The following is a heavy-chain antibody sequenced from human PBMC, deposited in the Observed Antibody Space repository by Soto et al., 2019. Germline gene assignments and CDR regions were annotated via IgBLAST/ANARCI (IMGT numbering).Heavy chain of an antibody. J-gene: IGHJ6*02. D-gene: IGHD2-15*01. Sequence: EVQLVESGGDLVQPGGSLRLSCAASGFTFSSYWIHWVRQAPGKGLVWVSRINSDGSTTNYADSAKGRFTISRDNAKNTLYLQMNSLRAEGTAVYYCARGVAGYYAMDVWGQGTTVTVSS. V-gene: IGHV3-74*01. CDR1: GFTFSSYW. CDR2: INSDGSTT. CDR3: ARGVAGYYAMDV.